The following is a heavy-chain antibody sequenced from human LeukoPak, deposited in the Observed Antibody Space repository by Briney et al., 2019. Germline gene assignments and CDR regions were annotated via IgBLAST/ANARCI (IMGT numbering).Heavy chain of an antibody. CDR2: IYTTGST. V-gene: IGHV4-61*02. D-gene: IGHD3-10*01. Sequence: PSQTLSPTCTVSGGSISSGSYYWSWIRPPAGKGLERIGRIYTTGSTNYNPSLKSRVTISADTSKNQCSLKLSSVTAADTAVYYCARVAGSVAAFVWGQGTMVTVSS. CDR3: ARVAGSVAAFV. CDR1: GGSISSGSYY. J-gene: IGHJ3*01.